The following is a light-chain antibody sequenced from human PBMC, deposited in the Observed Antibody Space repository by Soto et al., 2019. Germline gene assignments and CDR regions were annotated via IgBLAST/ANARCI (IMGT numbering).Light chain of an antibody. CDR1: QDITYY. CDR3: QQYDDLSAIT. J-gene: IGKJ5*01. CDR2: DAS. V-gene: IGKV1-33*01. Sequence: DSPMTQSPSSLSASVVDRVTITCRARQDITYYLNWYQQKPVQGPKILIYDASTLEAGVPSRFSGSGSGTEFSFTIRSLQPEDFATYYCQQYDDLSAITFGQGKRLEIK.